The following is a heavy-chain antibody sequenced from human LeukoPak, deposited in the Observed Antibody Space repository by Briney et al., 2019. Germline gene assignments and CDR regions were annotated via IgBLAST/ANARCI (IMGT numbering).Heavy chain of an antibody. CDR3: ARENYDFWSNYYRRYYGMGV. D-gene: IGHD3-3*01. CDR1: GGSFSGYY. Sequence: PSETLSLTRAVYGGSFSGYYWSWIRQSPGKGLEWIGEINHSGSSNYNPSLKNRVTISVDTSKKKFSLKLSSVTAADTAVYYCARENYDFWSNYYRRYYGMGVWGQGTTVTVSS. J-gene: IGHJ6*02. V-gene: IGHV4-34*01. CDR2: INHSGSS.